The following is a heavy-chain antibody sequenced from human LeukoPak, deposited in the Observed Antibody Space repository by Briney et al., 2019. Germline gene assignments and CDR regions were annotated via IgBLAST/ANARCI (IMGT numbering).Heavy chain of an antibody. J-gene: IGHJ4*02. CDR2: ISGSGGST. CDR3: EVVRGVRRVDY. Sequence: GGSLRLSCAASGFTFSSGTMSWVRRAPGKGLEWVSAISGSGGSTYYADSVKGRFTISRDNSKNTLYLQMNSLRAEDTAVYYCEVVRGVRRVDYWGQGTLVTVSS. V-gene: IGHV3-23*01. D-gene: IGHD3-10*01. CDR1: GFTFSSGT.